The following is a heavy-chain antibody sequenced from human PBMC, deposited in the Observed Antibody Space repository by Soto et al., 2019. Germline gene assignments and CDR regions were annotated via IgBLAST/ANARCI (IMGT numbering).Heavy chain of an antibody. V-gene: IGHV3-30*03. CDR2: ISYDGSNK. CDR1: GFTFSSYG. D-gene: IGHD4-17*01. Sequence: GGSLRLSCAASGFTFSSYGMHWVRQAPGKGLEWVAVISYDGSNKYFADSVKGRFTISRDNSKNTLYLQMNSLRAEDTAVYYCAGDPPSEVYSDYFPHDTFYIWGHGTRVTVSS. J-gene: IGHJ3*02. CDR3: AGDPPSEVYSDYFPHDTFYI.